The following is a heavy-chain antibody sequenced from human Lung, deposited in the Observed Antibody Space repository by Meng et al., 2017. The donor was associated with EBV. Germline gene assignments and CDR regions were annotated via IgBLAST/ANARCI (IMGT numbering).Heavy chain of an antibody. V-gene: IGHV7-4-1*02. J-gene: IGHJ4*02. Sequence: QGHLVQSGSALKEPGASVKGSCQASGYTFTRDPMNWVRQAPGQGLEWMGWISTNTGNPTYAQGFTGRFVFSVDTSVSTAYLQISSLKAEDTAVYYCGTLKYTSGFYGPAYWGQGALVTVSS. CDR3: GTLKYTSGFYGPAY. CDR2: ISTNTGNP. CDR1: GYTFTRDP. D-gene: IGHD6-19*01.